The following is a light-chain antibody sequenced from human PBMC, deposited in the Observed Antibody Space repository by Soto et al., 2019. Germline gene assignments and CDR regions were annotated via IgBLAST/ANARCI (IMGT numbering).Light chain of an antibody. J-gene: IGLJ1*01. CDR1: SSNIGAGFD. Sequence: QAVVTQPPSVSGAPGQRVTISCTGSSSNIGAGFDVYWYQQLPGAAPKLLIYGNTNRPSGVPDRFSGSKSGASASLAITGLQAEDEAEYFCQSYDRSLSGYIFGTGTKLTVL. CDR3: QSYDRSLSGYI. V-gene: IGLV1-40*03. CDR2: GNT.